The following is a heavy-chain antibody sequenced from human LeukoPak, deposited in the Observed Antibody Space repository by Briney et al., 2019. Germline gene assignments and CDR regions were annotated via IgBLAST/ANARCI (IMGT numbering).Heavy chain of an antibody. V-gene: IGHV4-59*08. CDR3: AGGAVVVTAIDY. Sequence: SETLSLTCTVSGGSMSSWYWSWIRQPPGTGLEWIGYIYHTGNANYNPSLKSRATMSIDTSKNHFSLKLTSVTAADTAVYYCAGGAVVVTAIDYWGQGALVTVSS. CDR1: GGSMSSWY. D-gene: IGHD2-21*02. J-gene: IGHJ4*02. CDR2: IYHTGNA.